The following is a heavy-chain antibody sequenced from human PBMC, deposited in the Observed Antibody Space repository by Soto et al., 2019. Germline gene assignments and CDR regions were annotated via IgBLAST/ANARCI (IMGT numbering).Heavy chain of an antibody. J-gene: IGHJ4*02. Sequence: EVQVVESGGGLVQPGGSLRLSCAASGFTFSDHYMDWVRQAPGKGLEWVGRIKNKANSYTTEFAPSVKGRFTISRDDSQNSLYLQMNSLKAEVTALYYCARVRLGATTRYFDYWGRGTLVSVSS. CDR2: IKNKANSYTT. CDR1: GFTFSDHY. V-gene: IGHV3-72*01. D-gene: IGHD1-26*01. CDR3: ARVRLGATTRYFDY.